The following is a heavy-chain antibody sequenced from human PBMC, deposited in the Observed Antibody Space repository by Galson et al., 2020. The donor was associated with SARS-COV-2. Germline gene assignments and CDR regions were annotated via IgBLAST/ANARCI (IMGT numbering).Heavy chain of an antibody. J-gene: IGHJ2*01. D-gene: IGHD1-26*01. CDR1: GGSISSSSYY. Sequence: ETSETLSLTCTVSGGSISSSSYYWGWIRQPPGKGLEWIGSIYYTGSTYYNPSLKSRVTISVDTSKNQFSLKLSSVTAADTAVYYCARGSGSYYVHWYFDLWGRGTLVTVSS. CDR2: IYYTGST. V-gene: IGHV4-39*01. CDR3: ARGSGSYYVHWYFDL.